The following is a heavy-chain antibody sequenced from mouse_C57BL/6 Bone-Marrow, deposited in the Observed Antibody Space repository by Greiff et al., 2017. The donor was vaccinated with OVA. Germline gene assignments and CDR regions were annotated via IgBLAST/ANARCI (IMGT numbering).Heavy chain of an antibody. CDR1: GFTFSSYA. CDR2: ISDGGSYT. J-gene: IGHJ1*03. CDR3: AGGPYRGYFDV. V-gene: IGHV5-4*03. Sequence: EVKLVESGGGLVKPGGSLKLSCAASGFTFSSYAMSWVRQTPEKRLEWVATISDGGSYTYYPDNVKGRFTISRDNAKNNLYLQMSNLKSEDTAMYYCAGGPYRGYFDVWGTGTTVTVSS. D-gene: IGHD2-12*01.